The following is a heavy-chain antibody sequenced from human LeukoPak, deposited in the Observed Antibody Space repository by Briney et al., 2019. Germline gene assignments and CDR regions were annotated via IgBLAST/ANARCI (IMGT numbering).Heavy chain of an antibody. CDR2: IYYSGST. D-gene: IGHD2-2*01. J-gene: IGHJ4*02. CDR3: AKWPRSTSSSSYFDY. CDR1: GGSISSYY. V-gene: IGHV4-59*01. Sequence: SETLSLTCTVSGGSISSYYWSWIRQPPGKGLEWIGYIYYSGSTNYNPSLKSRVTISVDTSKNQFSLKLSSVTAADTAVYYCAKWPRSTSSSSYFDYWGQGTLVTVSS.